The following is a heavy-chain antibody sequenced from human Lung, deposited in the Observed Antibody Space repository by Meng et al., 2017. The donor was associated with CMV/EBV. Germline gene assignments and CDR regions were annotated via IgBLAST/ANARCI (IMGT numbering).Heavy chain of an antibody. J-gene: IGHJ4*02. CDR1: GSSLSNARMG. CDR2: IFSNDEK. D-gene: IGHD2-2*02. CDR3: ARIRGDCMSSTSCCTFDY. V-gene: IGHV2-26*01. Sequence: SGXXRVXSTDTLTLTSTGSGSSLSNARMGVSSIRQPPGNALEWNAHIFSNDEKSYSTSLKSRLTISKDTSKSQVVLTMTNMDPVDTATYYCARIRGDCMSSTSCCTFDYWXQGTLVTVSS.